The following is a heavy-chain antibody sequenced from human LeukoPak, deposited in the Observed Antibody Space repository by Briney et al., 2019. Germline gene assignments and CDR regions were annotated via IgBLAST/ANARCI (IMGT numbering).Heavy chain of an antibody. J-gene: IGHJ4*02. Sequence: SETLSLTWTVSGYSISSGYYWGWIRQPPGKGLEWIGSIYHSGNTYYNPSLKSRVTISVDTSKNQFSLKLTSVTDADTAVYYCARDVWVGGTPNYWGQGTLVTVSS. CDR2: IYHSGNT. D-gene: IGHD1-26*01. CDR3: ARDVWVGGTPNY. V-gene: IGHV4-38-2*02. CDR1: GYSISSGYY.